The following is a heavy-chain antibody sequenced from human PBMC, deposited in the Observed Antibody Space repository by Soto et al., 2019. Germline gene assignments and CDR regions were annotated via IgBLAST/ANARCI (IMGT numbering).Heavy chain of an antibody. CDR2: FDPEDGET. CDR1: GYTLTELS. J-gene: IGHJ6*02. V-gene: IGHV1-24*01. D-gene: IGHD3-3*01. Sequence: ASVKVSCKVSGYTLTELSMHWVRQAPGKGLERMGGFDPEDGETIFAQKFQGRVTMTEDTSTDTAYMELSSLRSEDTAVYYCARDGRVVRSFYYYYGMDVWGQGTTVTVSS. CDR3: ARDGRVVRSFYYYYGMDV.